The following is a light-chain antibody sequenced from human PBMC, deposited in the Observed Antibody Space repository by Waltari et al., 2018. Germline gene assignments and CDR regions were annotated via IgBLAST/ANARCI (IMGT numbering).Light chain of an antibody. CDR1: QGIRSC. V-gene: IGKV1-12*01. CDR2: AAS. Sequence: DIQMTQSPSSLSSSVGDSVTITGRASQGIRSCLAWYQQKPGKAPELLIYAASSFQSGVPSRFSGSGSGTDFTLTISSLQPEDFATYYCQQAYSFPLTFGGGTKVEIK. J-gene: IGKJ4*01. CDR3: QQAYSFPLT.